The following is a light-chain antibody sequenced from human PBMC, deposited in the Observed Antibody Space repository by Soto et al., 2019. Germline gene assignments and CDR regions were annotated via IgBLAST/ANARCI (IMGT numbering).Light chain of an antibody. CDR3: QQYYSSPRLG. J-gene: IGKJ4*01. Sequence: DIVMTQSPDSLAVSLGERATINCKSSQSVLYSSNSKNYLAWYQQKPGQPPKLLLYWASTRESGVPDRFSGSGSGTYFTLTISSLQAEDVAFYYCQQYYSSPRLGFGGGTKVDIK. CDR1: QSVLYSSNSKNY. CDR2: WAS. V-gene: IGKV4-1*01.